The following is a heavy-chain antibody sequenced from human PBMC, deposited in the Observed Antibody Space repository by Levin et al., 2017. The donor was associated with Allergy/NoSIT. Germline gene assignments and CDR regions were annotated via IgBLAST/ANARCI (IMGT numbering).Heavy chain of an antibody. V-gene: IGHV3-66*01. CDR2: LSAGVRT. Sequence: ETLSLTCAVSGIVYSNYLSWVRQAPGKGLEWVSVLSAGVRTHYADSVKGRFTISSDSSRTTLYLQMDTLRAEDTAVYYCVSSWSSGSDYYYGTDVWGQGTTVTVSS. CDR3: VSSWSSGSDYYYGTDV. CDR1: GIVYSNY. D-gene: IGHD6-6*01. J-gene: IGHJ6*02.